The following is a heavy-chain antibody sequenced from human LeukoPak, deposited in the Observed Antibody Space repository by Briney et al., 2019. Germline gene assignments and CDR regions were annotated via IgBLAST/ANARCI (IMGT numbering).Heavy chain of an antibody. CDR1: GYTFTGYY. J-gene: IGHJ4*02. D-gene: IGHD2-15*01. CDR3: ASEDCSCGSCYSWIY. Sequence: ASVKVSCKASGYTFTGYYMHWVRQAPGQGLEWMGWINPNSGGTNYAQKFQGRVTMTRDTSISTAYMELSRLRSDDTAVYYCASEDCSCGSCYSWIYWGQGTLVTVSS. V-gene: IGHV1-2*02. CDR2: INPNSGGT.